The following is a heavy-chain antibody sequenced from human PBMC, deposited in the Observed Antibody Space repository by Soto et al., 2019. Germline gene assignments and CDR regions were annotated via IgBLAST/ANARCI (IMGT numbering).Heavy chain of an antibody. Sequence: GESLKISWKDSGYSFTSYWIGWVRQMPGKGLEWMGFIYPGDSDTRYSPSFQGQVTISADKSISTAYLQWSSVKASDTAVYYCAAGGISPGNYNYYAMDVWGQGTTVTVS. CDR3: AAGGISPGNYNYYAMDV. CDR1: GYSFTSYW. J-gene: IGHJ6*02. V-gene: IGHV5-51*01. CDR2: IYPGDSDT. D-gene: IGHD3-16*01.